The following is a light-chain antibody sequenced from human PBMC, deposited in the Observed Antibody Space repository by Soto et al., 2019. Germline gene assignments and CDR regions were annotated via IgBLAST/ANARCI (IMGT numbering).Light chain of an antibody. CDR1: QSVAFY. J-gene: IGKJ2*01. CDR3: PQRGNWPSYT. Sequence: EIVLTQSPATLSLSPGERATLSCRASQSVAFYVAWYQQRPGQAPRLLISDASNRATGIPARFSASGSGTDFTLTISSLEPEDFAVYYCPQRGNWPSYTFGQGTKLEIK. V-gene: IGKV3-11*01. CDR2: DAS.